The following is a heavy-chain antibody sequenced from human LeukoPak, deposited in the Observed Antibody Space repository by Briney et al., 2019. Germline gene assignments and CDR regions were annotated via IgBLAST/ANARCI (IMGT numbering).Heavy chain of an antibody. CDR3: VTAYYDNLTGYYVYYFAH. CDR1: GYTFSNYG. J-gene: IGHJ4*02. CDR2: ISTYNGDT. V-gene: IGHV1-18*01. D-gene: IGHD3-9*01. Sequence: EASVKVSCKASGYTFSNYGITWVRQAPGQGLEWMGWISTYNGDTNYAQKLQGRVTMTTDTSTNTAYMELRSLRSDDTAVYYCVTAYYDNLTGYYVYYFAHWGQGTLVTVSS.